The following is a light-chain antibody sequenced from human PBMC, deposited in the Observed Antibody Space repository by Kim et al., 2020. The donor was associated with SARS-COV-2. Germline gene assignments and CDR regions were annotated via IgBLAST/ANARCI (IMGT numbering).Light chain of an antibody. Sequence: QSVLTQPPSASGTPGQRVTISCSGGRSNIGSNSVHWYQQVPGTAPKLLIYGDNQRPSGVPDRFSGSKSGSSASLAISGLRSEDEAEYYCSAWADGLSGPVFGGGTQLTVL. V-gene: IGLV1-47*01. J-gene: IGLJ3*02. CDR1: RSNIGSNS. CDR3: SAWADGLSGPV. CDR2: GDN.